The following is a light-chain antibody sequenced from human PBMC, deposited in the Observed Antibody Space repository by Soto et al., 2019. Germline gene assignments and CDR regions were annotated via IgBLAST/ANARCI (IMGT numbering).Light chain of an antibody. V-gene: IGKV3-20*01. CDR1: QSVSSNY. CDR2: GAS. CDR3: QQYGSSPFT. J-gene: IGKJ3*01. Sequence: EIVLTQCPGTVALSPGERATLSCRASQSVSSNYLTWYQQKPGQAPRLLIHGASSRATGIPDRFSGSGSGTDFTLTISRLEPEDFAVYYCQQYGSSPFTFGPGTKVDIK.